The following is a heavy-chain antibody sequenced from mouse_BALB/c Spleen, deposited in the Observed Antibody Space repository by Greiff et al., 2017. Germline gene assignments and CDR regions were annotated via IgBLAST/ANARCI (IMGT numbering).Heavy chain of an antibody. CDR1: GFTFSSYT. V-gene: IGHV5-6-4*01. CDR2: ISSGGSYT. D-gene: IGHD2-4*01. Sequence: EVQRVESGGGLVKPGGSLKLSCAASGFTFSSYTMSWVRQTPEKRLEWVATISSGGSYTYYPDTVKGRFTISRDNAKNTLYLQMSSLKSEDTAMYYCASVYYDYDVRYFDVWGAGTTVTVSS. J-gene: IGHJ1*01. CDR3: ASVYYDYDVRYFDV.